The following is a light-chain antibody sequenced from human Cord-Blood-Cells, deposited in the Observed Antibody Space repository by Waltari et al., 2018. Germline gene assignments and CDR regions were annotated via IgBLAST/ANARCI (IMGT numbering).Light chain of an antibody. CDR1: SSDVGGYNY. J-gene: IGLJ2*01. CDR3: SSYTSSSTLVV. Sequence: QSALTQPASVSGSPGQSIPISCTGTSSDVGGYNYVSWYQQHPGKAPKLMIYDVSNRPSGVPNRFSGSSSGNTAALTISGLQAEDEADYYCSSYTSSSTLVVFGGGTKLTVL. V-gene: IGLV2-14*01. CDR2: DVS.